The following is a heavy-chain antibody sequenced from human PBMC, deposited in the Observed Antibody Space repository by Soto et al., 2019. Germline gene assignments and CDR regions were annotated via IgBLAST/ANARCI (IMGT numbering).Heavy chain of an antibody. CDR2: ISSSSSYI. CDR3: ARALYGYTPPFDY. Sequence: GGSLRLSCAASGFTFSSYSMNWVRQAPGKGLEWVSSISSSSSYIYYADSVKGRFTISRDNAKNSLYLQMNSLRAEDTAVYYCARALYGYTPPFDYWGQGTLVTVSS. V-gene: IGHV3-21*01. CDR1: GFTFSSYS. D-gene: IGHD5-12*01. J-gene: IGHJ4*02.